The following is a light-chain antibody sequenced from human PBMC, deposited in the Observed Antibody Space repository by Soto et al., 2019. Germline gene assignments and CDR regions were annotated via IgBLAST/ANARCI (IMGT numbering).Light chain of an antibody. J-gene: IGKJ1*01. Sequence: EIVMTQSPGTLSVSPGERATLSCMASQSVRSNLAWYQQKPGQVPRVLIHGASTRATGIADRFSGSGSGTDFTLTISRLEPEDSAVYYCQQYGTSPRTFGQGTKVDIK. CDR1: QSVRSN. CDR2: GAS. CDR3: QQYGTSPRT. V-gene: IGKV3-20*01.